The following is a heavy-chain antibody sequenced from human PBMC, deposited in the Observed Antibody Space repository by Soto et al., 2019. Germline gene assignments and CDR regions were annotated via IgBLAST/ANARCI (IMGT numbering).Heavy chain of an antibody. CDR3: ARARPRPPDGSGASDS. V-gene: IGHV3-21*01. CDR2: ISGSSSFI. D-gene: IGHD3-10*01. Sequence: EVQLVESGGGLVKPGGSLRLSCAASGFIFNSYSMNWVRQAPGKGLEWVSFISGSSSFIYYADSVKGRFTISRDNAKKSLYLQMSSLRAEDTAVYYCARARPRPPDGSGASDSWGQGTLVTVSS. J-gene: IGHJ4*02. CDR1: GFIFNSYS.